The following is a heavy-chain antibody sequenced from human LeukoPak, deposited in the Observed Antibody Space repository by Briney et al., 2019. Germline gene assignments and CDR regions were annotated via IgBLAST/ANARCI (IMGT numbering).Heavy chain of an antibody. D-gene: IGHD3-22*01. CDR1: GFTFSSYS. Sequence: RGSLRLSCAASGFTFSSYSMNWVRQAPGKGLEWVSSISSSSSYIYYADSVKGRFTISRDNAKNSLYLQMNSLRAEDTAVYYCARGLLTYYYDSSGSDFDYWGQGTLVTVSS. CDR3: ARGLLTYYYDSSGSDFDY. J-gene: IGHJ4*02. CDR2: ISSSSSYI. V-gene: IGHV3-21*01.